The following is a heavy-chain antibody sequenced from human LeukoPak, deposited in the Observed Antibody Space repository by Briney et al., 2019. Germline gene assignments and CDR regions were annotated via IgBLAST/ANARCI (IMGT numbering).Heavy chain of an antibody. V-gene: IGHV3-30-3*01. J-gene: IGHJ4*02. Sequence: QPGRSLRLSCAASGFIFNNYALHWFRQAPGKGLEWVTVISYNGNNKYYADSVRGRFTISRDNSKRTLYLQMNSLRPEDTAVYYCARQEVGIGWFIDFWGQGTLVTVSS. CDR1: GFIFNNYA. D-gene: IGHD6-19*01. CDR3: ARQEVGIGWFIDF. CDR2: ISYNGNNK.